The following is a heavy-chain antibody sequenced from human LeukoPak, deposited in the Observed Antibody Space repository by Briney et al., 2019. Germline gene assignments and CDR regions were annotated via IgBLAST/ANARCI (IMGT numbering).Heavy chain of an antibody. CDR2: IIPILGIA. CDR1: GGTFSSYA. Sequence: SVKVSCKASGGTFSSYAISWVRQAPGQGLEWMGRIIPILGIANYAQKFQGRVTITADKSTSTAYTELSSLRSEDTAVNYCARALDGRGWGDWFDPWGQGTLVTVSS. CDR3: ARALDGRGWGDWFDP. V-gene: IGHV1-69*04. J-gene: IGHJ5*02. D-gene: IGHD6-19*01.